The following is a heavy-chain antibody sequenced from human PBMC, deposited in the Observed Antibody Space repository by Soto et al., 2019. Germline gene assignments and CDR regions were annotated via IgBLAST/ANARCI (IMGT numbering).Heavy chain of an antibody. CDR1: GYTLTELS. Sequence: ASVKVSCKVSGYTLTELSMHWVRQAPGKGLEWMGGFDPEDGETIYAQKFQGRVTMTEDTSTDTAYMELSSLRSEDTAVYYCATDSAAIDYYYYGMDVWGQATTVTVSS. J-gene: IGHJ6*02. D-gene: IGHD2-2*02. CDR3: ATDSAAIDYYYYGMDV. CDR2: FDPEDGET. V-gene: IGHV1-24*01.